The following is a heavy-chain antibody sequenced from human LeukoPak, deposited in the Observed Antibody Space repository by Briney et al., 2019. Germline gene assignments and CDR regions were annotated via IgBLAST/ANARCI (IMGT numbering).Heavy chain of an antibody. CDR3: ARVVPAYCSSTSCYFSQRFDP. J-gene: IGHJ5*02. Sequence: GSSVKVSCEASGGTFSSYAISWVRQAPGQGLEWMGGIIPIFGTANYAQKFQGRVTITADKSTSTAYMELSSLRSEDTAVYYCARVVPAYCSSTSCYFSQRFDPWGQGTLVTVSS. D-gene: IGHD2-2*01. CDR2: IIPIFGTA. V-gene: IGHV1-69*06. CDR1: GGTFSSYA.